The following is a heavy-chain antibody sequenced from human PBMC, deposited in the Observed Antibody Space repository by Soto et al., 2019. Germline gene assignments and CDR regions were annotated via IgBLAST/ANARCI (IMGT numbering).Heavy chain of an antibody. CDR1: GFTFSSYA. D-gene: IGHD3-10*01. CDR3: XXGLLWFGELLTDAFDI. V-gene: IGHV3-30-3*01. Sequence: QVQLVESGGGVVQPGRSLRLSCAASGFTFSSYAMHWVRQAPXXXXXXXXVISYDGSNKYYADSVKGRFTISSDNSKNTLYLQXNSXRAEXXAVXXXXXGLLWFGELLTDAFDIWGQGTMVTVSS. J-gene: IGHJ3*02. CDR2: ISYDGSNK.